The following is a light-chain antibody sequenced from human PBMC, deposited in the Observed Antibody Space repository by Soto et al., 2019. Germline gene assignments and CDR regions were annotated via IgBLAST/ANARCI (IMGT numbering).Light chain of an antibody. J-gene: IGKJ5*01. CDR2: GAS. CDR1: ESVTSN. CDR3: QQYYDWPTIT. Sequence: EIVMTQSPATLSAPPGDRATLSCRASESVTSNLAWYQQKPGQAPRLLIYGASIRAADIPARFSGSGSGTEFTLTISTLQSEDFAVYYCQQYYDWPTITFGQGTRLE. V-gene: IGKV3-15*01.